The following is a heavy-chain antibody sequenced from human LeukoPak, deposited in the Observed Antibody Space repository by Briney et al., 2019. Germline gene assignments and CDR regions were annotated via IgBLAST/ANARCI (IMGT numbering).Heavy chain of an antibody. Sequence: GGSLRLSCAASGFTFSSYWMSWVRQAPGKGLEWVANIKQDGSEKYYVDSVKGRFTISRDNAKNSLYLQMNSLRAEDTAVYYCARLGATAAGQPTYYYYYYMDVWGKGTTVTISS. CDR2: IKQDGSEK. V-gene: IGHV3-7*01. D-gene: IGHD6-13*01. J-gene: IGHJ6*03. CDR1: GFTFSSYW. CDR3: ARLGATAAGQPTYYYYYYMDV.